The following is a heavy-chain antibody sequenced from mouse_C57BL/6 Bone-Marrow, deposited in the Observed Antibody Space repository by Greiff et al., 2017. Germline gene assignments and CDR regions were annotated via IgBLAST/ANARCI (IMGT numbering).Heavy chain of an antibody. CDR2: IYPGSGST. D-gene: IGHD2-5*01. CDR1: GYTFTSYW. J-gene: IGHJ1*03. Sequence: QVQLQQPGAELVKPGASVKMSCKASGYTFTSYWITWVKQRPGQGLGWIGDIYPGSGSTNYNEKFKSKATLTVDTSTSTAYMQLSSLTSEDSAVYYCARPYYSNYWYFDVWGTGTTVTVSS. CDR3: ARPYYSNYWYFDV. V-gene: IGHV1-55*01.